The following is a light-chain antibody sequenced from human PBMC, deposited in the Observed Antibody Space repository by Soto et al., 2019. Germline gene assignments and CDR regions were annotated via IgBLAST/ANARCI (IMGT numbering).Light chain of an antibody. CDR1: QNIHIN. J-gene: IGKJ2*01. Sequence: EIVMTQFPDTLSVSPGDTATLSCRSSQNIHINLAWYQQKPGQAPTLLIYGVTARAPGVPARFSGSGSGTDFTLTIRSVQSGDFGVFYCQQYEGWPRTFGLGTKFEIQ. CDR2: GVT. V-gene: IGKV3-15*01. CDR3: QQYEGWPRT.